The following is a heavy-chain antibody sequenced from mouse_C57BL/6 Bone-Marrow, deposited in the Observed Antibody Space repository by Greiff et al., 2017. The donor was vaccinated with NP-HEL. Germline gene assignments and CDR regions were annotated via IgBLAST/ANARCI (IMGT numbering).Heavy chain of an antibody. CDR3: ARRWDYDRRIYAMDY. J-gene: IGHJ4*01. CDR1: GFTFSSYG. D-gene: IGHD2-4*01. V-gene: IGHV5-6*02. CDR2: ISSGGSYT. Sequence: EVKLVESGGDLVKPGGSLKLSCAASGFTFSSYGMSWVRQTPDKRLEWVATISSGGSYTYYPDSVKGRFTISRDNAKNTLYLQMSSLKSEDTAMYYCARRWDYDRRIYAMDYWGQGTSVTVSS.